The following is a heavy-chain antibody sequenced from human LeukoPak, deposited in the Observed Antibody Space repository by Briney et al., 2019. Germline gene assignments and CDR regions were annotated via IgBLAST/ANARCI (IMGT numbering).Heavy chain of an antibody. Sequence: GGSLRLSCAASGFTVSSNYMSWVRQAPGKGLEWVSVIYSGGSTYYADSVKGRFTISRDNSKNTLHLQMNSLRAEDTAVYYCARAGYSYAHFDYWGQGTLVTVSS. V-gene: IGHV3-66*01. CDR1: GFTVSSNY. CDR3: ARAGYSYAHFDY. J-gene: IGHJ4*02. CDR2: IYSGGST. D-gene: IGHD5-18*01.